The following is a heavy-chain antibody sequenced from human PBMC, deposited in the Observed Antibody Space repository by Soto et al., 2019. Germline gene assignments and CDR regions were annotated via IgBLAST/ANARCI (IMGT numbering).Heavy chain of an antibody. D-gene: IGHD4-17*01. CDR3: ATAEGTVTTGWYGMDV. CDR1: GYTFISYA. V-gene: IGHV1-3*04. J-gene: IGHJ6*02. CDR2: VNTGNGNT. Sequence: QVQLVQSGAEVKKPGALVKVSCKTSGYTFISYAINWVRQAPGQRLEWMGRVNTGNGNTDYSQKFQGRNTISRDTSATTAYMELRRLRSEDTAVYYCATAEGTVTTGWYGMDVWGQGTTVTVSS.